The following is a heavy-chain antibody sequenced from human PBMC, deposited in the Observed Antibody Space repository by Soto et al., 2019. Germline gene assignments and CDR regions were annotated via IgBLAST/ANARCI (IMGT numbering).Heavy chain of an antibody. CDR3: AKAKWELRGGFDY. Sequence: QVQLVESGGGVVQPGRSLRLSCAASGFTFSTYGMHWVRQAPGKGLEWVALISYDGNNNYYADSVKGRFTISRDNSKNTLYLQVNSLKAEDTAVYYWAKAKWELRGGFDYWGQGTLVTVSS. J-gene: IGHJ4*02. CDR2: ISYDGNNN. CDR1: GFTFSTYG. D-gene: IGHD1-26*01. V-gene: IGHV3-30*18.